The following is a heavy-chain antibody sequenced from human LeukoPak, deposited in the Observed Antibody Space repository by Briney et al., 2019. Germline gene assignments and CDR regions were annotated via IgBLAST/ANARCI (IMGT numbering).Heavy chain of an antibody. J-gene: IGHJ6*03. CDR1: DGSIRSHS. V-gene: IGHV4-59*11. CDR2: IYNSGST. D-gene: IGHD3-10*02. CDR3: ARAPDVEDYYYYMDV. Sequence: SETLSLTCTVSDGSIRSHSWGWIRQPPGKGLEWIGYIYNSGSTNYNPSPKSRVTILGDTSKNQFYLKLSSVTAADTAVYYCARAPDVEDYYYYMDVWGKGTTVTVSS.